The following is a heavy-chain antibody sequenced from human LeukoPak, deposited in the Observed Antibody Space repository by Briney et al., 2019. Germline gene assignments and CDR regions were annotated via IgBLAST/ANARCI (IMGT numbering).Heavy chain of an antibody. CDR2: ISSSGST. V-gene: IGHV4-59*01. J-gene: IGHJ4*02. Sequence: GSLRLSCAASRFTFSSYAMSWLRQPPGKGLEWIGYISSSGSTSYNPSLKSRLAISVDASKNQFSLKLNSVTAADTAVYYCARVGRGDHTWGSYYCDHWGQGTLVSVSS. D-gene: IGHD3-16*01. CDR3: ARVGRGDHTWGSYYCDH. CDR1: RFTFSSYA.